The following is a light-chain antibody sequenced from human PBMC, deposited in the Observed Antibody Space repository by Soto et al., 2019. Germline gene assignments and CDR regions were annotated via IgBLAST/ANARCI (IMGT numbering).Light chain of an antibody. CDR2: AAS. CDR3: QQTYSAPRT. V-gene: IGKV1-39*01. CDR1: QNINRY. Sequence: DIQMTPSPSSLSASVGDRVTITCRASQNINRYLNWYQQKPGKAPKLLIHAASSLQSGVPSRFSGSGSGTDYTLTISSLQPEDFATYYCQQTYSAPRTFGGGTKVDIK. J-gene: IGKJ4*01.